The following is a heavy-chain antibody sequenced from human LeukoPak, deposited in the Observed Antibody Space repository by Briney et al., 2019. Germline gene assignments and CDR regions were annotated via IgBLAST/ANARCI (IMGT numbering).Heavy chain of an antibody. J-gene: IGHJ6*02. D-gene: IGHD6-13*01. Sequence: SETLSLTCGVSGGSITNTNYWTWVRQPPGKGLEWIGEVNLQGSTNYNPSLMGRVAISVDKSENHISLQLTSVTAADTAVYYCAKPGIAAAHYYYGMDVWGQGTTVTVSS. CDR3: AKPGIAAAHYYYGMDV. CDR1: GGSITNTNY. CDR2: VNLQGST. V-gene: IGHV4-4*02.